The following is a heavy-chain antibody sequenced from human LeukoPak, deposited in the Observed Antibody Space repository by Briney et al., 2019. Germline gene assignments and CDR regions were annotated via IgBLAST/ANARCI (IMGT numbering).Heavy chain of an antibody. D-gene: IGHD3-22*01. CDR1: GGSIISYY. CDR3: ARDMADYYDSSGINWFDP. Sequence: SETLSLTCTVSGGSIISYYWSWIRQPPGKGLEWIGYIYYSGSTNYNPSLKSRVTISVDTSKNQFSLKLSSVTAADTAVYYCARDMADYYDSSGINWFDPWGQGSLVTVSS. J-gene: IGHJ5*02. CDR2: IYYSGST. V-gene: IGHV4-59*01.